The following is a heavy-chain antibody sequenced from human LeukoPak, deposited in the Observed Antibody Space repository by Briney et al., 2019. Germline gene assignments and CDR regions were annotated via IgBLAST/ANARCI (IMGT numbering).Heavy chain of an antibody. CDR1: GGSISSSSYY. J-gene: IGHJ4*02. Sequence: SETLSLTCTVSGGSISSSSYYWGWIRQPPGKGLEWIGSIYYSGSTYYNPSLKSRVTISVDTSKNQFSLKLSSVTAADTAVYYCARRVVGYYDILTGYYGEYFDYWGQGTLVTVSS. D-gene: IGHD3-9*01. CDR3: ARRVVGYYDILTGYYGEYFDY. CDR2: IYYSGST. V-gene: IGHV4-39*01.